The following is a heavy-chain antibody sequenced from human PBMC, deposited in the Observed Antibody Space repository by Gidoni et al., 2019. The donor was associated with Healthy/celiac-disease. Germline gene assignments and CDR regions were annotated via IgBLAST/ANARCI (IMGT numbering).Heavy chain of an antibody. CDR2: INHSGST. J-gene: IGHJ4*02. V-gene: IGHV4-34*01. Sequence: QVQLQQWGAGLLKPSETLSRTCAVYGGSFSGYYWSWIRQPPGKGLEWIGEINHSGSTNYNPSLKSRVTISVDTSKNQFSLKLSSVTAADTAVYYCARTGLKWLLDYWGQGTLVTVSS. CDR3: ARTGLKWLLDY. D-gene: IGHD3-22*01. CDR1: GGSFSGYY.